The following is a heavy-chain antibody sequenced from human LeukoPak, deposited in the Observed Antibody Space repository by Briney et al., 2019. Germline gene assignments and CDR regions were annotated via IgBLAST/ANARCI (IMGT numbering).Heavy chain of an antibody. D-gene: IGHD4-17*01. V-gene: IGHV3-64*01. CDR1: GFTFSSYA. CDR2: VSSNGGST. CDR3: ARAPTVTNLYYFDY. Sequence: TGGSLRLSCAASGFTFSSYAMHWVRQAPGKGLEYVSAVSSNGGSTYYANSVKGRFTISRDNSKNTLYLQMGSLRAEDMAVYYCARAPTVTNLYYFDYWGQGTLVTVSS. J-gene: IGHJ4*02.